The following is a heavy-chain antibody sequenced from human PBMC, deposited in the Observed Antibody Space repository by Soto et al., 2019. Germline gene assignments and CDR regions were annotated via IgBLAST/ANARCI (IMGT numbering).Heavy chain of an antibody. CDR3: ARTYHYDSSDYYGPRDYYYGMDV. V-gene: IGHV3-30*04. CDR1: GFTFKSYA. CDR2: VSHDGSIK. D-gene: IGHD3-22*01. Sequence: WSLRLSCAASGFTFKSYAMHWVRQAPGKGLEWVAVVSHDGSIKYYTDSVKGRFTVSRDNSKNTLYLQMNSLRGEETAVYYCARTYHYDSSDYYGPRDYYYGMDVWGQGTTVTVSS. J-gene: IGHJ6*02.